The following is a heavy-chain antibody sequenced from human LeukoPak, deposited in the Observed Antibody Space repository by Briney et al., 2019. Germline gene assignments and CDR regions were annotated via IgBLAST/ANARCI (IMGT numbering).Heavy chain of an antibody. V-gene: IGHV3-21*01. CDR3: ARDPQYDILTGDYGMDV. J-gene: IGHJ6*02. CDR1: GFTFSSYI. CDR2: ISSSSSYI. D-gene: IGHD3-9*01. Sequence: GGSLRLSCAASGFTFSSYIMNWVRQAPGKGLEWVSSISSSSSYIYYADSVKGRFTISRDNAKNSLYLQMNSLRAEDTAVYYCARDPQYDILTGDYGMDVWGQGTTVTVSS.